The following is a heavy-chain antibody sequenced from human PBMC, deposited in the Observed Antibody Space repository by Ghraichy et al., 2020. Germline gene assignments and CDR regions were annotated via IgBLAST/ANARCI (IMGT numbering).Heavy chain of an antibody. V-gene: IGHV3-48*04. D-gene: IGHD3-10*01. CDR2: ISSSSSTI. CDR1: GFTFSSNS. J-gene: IGHJ4*02. CDR3: AGGFGRSFDY. Sequence: GGSLRLSCAASGFTFSSNSMNWVRQAPGKGLEWVSYISSSSSTIYYADSVKGRFTISRDNAKNSLYLQRNSLRAEDTAVYYCAGGFGRSFDYWGQGTLVTVSS.